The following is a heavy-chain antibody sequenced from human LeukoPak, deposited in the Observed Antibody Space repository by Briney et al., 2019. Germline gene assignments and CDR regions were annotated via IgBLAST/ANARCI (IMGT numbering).Heavy chain of an antibody. Sequence: GGSLRLSCAASGFTFSSYGMHWVRQAPGKGLEWVAVIWYDGSNKYYADSVKGRFTISRDNSKNTLYLQMNSLRAEDTAVYYCARDQGVVVPGAFDIWGQGTMVTVSS. CDR1: GFTFSSYG. J-gene: IGHJ3*02. D-gene: IGHD2-2*01. CDR2: IWYDGSNK. CDR3: ARDQGVVVPGAFDI. V-gene: IGHV3-33*01.